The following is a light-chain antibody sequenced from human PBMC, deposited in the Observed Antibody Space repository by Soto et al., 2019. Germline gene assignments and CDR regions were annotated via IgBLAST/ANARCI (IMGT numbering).Light chain of an antibody. CDR2: DVS. CDR1: SSDVGGYNS. V-gene: IGLV2-11*01. Sequence: QSALTQPRSVSGSPGQSVTISCTGTSSDVGGYNSVYWYQQHPGKAPKLMIYDVSKRPSGVPDRFSGSKSGNTASLTISGLQAEDEADYYCGSYAGTYTWLFGGGTQLTVL. J-gene: IGLJ3*02. CDR3: GSYAGTYTWL.